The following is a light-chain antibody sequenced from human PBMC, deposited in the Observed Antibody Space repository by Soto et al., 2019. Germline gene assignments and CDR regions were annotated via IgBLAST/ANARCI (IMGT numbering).Light chain of an antibody. Sequence: EIVLTQSPGTLSLSPGERATLSCRASQSVSSTYLAWYQQKPGQAPRLLIYGASSRATGIPDRFSGSGSGTDFTLTISRLGPEDFVVYYCQQYGTSPVTFGQGTKVEVK. CDR3: QQYGTSPVT. CDR2: GAS. V-gene: IGKV3-20*01. J-gene: IGKJ1*01. CDR1: QSVSSTY.